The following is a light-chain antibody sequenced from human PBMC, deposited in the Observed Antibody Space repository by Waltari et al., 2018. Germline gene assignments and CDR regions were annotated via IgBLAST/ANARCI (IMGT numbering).Light chain of an antibody. CDR1: SSDVGGYNY. CDR2: DVS. Sequence: QSALTQPPSASGSPGQSVTISCTGTSSDVGGYNYVSWYPQHPGQAPKLMIYDVSKRPSGVPDRFSGSKSGNTASLTVSGLQAEDEADYYCNSYAGSNNFPFVLGTGTKVTVL. CDR3: NSYAGSNNFPFV. V-gene: IGLV2-8*01. J-gene: IGLJ1*01.